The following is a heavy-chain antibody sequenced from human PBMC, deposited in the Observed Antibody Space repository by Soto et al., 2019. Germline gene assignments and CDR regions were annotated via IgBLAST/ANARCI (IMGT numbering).Heavy chain of an antibody. V-gene: IGHV5-10-1*01. CDR1: GYSFTSYW. CDR2: IDPSDSYT. D-gene: IGHD3-10*01. J-gene: IGHJ6*02. Sequence: PGESLKISCKGSGYSFTSYWTSWVRQMPGKGLEWMGRIDPSDSYTNYSPSFQGHVTISADKSISTAYLQWSSLKASDTAMYYCAGTYGSGSKSSYYYYYGMDVWGQGTTVTVSS. CDR3: AGTYGSGSKSSYYYYYGMDV.